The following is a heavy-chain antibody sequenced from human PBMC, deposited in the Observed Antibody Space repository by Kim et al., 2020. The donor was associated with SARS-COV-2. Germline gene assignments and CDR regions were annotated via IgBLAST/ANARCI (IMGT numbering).Heavy chain of an antibody. J-gene: IGHJ4*02. CDR1: AFTFSNYW. Sequence: GGSLRLSCAASAFTFSNYWMHWVRQAPGKGLVWVSHINTDGSSTNYADSVKGRFTISRDNSKNTLYLQLNSLRDEDTAVYYCAKDPVTSAVLWGQGTLVTVSS. V-gene: IGHV3-74*01. CDR3: AKDPVTSAVL. D-gene: IGHD4-4*01. CDR2: INTDGSST.